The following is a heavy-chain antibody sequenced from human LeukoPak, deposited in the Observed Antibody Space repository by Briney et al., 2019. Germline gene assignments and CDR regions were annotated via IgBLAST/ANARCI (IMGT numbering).Heavy chain of an antibody. Sequence: SETLSLTCAVSGYSISSGYYWGWIRQPPGKGLEWIGSIYHSGSTYYNPSLKSRVTISVDTSKNQFSLKLGSVTAADTAVYYCARGVAVAGGFDYWGQGTLVTVSS. J-gene: IGHJ4*02. V-gene: IGHV4-38-2*01. D-gene: IGHD6-19*01. CDR1: GYSISSGYY. CDR3: ARGVAVAGGFDY. CDR2: IYHSGST.